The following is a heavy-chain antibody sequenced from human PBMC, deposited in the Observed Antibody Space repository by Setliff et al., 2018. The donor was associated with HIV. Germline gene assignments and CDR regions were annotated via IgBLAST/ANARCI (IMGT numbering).Heavy chain of an antibody. D-gene: IGHD3-3*01. CDR2: IYYNGST. CDR3: ARGAYYDFWSGFESGFDY. J-gene: IGHJ4*02. Sequence: SETLSLTCTVSGDSISRHDWTWIRQPPGRGLEWIGQIYYNGSTNYNPSIKSRVTISVDTSTSTVYMGLSSLKSDDTAVYYCARGAYYDFWSGFESGFDYWGQGTLVTSPQ. V-gene: IGHV4-59*11. CDR1: GDSISRHD.